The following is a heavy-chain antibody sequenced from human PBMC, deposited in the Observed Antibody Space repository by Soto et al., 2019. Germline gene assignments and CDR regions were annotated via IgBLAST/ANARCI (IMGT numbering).Heavy chain of an antibody. D-gene: IGHD4-17*01. J-gene: IGHJ4*02. CDR3: ARDVYGGNSDYYFDY. Sequence: PGGSLRLSCAVSGFTFSSYGINWVRQAPGKGLEWVSYISSSSGTIYYADSVKGRFTISRDNAKNSLYLQMNSLRDEDTAVYYCARDVYGGNSDYYFDYWGQGNLVTVSS. CDR1: GFTFSSYG. CDR2: ISSSSGTI. V-gene: IGHV3-48*02.